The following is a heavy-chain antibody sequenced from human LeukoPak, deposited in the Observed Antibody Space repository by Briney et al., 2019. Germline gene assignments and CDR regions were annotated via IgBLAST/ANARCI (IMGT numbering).Heavy chain of an antibody. V-gene: IGHV4-39*01. Sequence: SETLSLTCTVSGGSISSGSYFWGWIRQPPGIGLQWIGSFYYSGSTYYSPSLKSRLTISVDTSKNQFSLKLSSVTAADTAVYYCARQSYHSSAHDYAGLFDIWGQGTMVTVSS. D-gene: IGHD3-22*01. CDR1: GGSISSGSYF. CDR2: FYYSGST. CDR3: ARQSYHSSAHDYAGLFDI. J-gene: IGHJ3*02.